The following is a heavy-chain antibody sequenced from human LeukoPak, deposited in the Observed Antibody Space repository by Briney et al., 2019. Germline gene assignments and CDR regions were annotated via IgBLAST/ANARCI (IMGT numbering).Heavy chain of an antibody. J-gene: IGHJ4*02. CDR1: GFTFSSYE. CDR2: ISSSGSTI. D-gene: IGHD2-2*01. Sequence: GGSLRLSCAASGFTFSSYEMNWVRQAPGKGPEWVSYISSSGSTIYYADSVKGRFTISRDNAKNSLYLQMNSLRAEDTAVYYCARAAQYQLPVQIVFEYYFDYWGQGTLVTVSS. CDR3: ARAAQYQLPVQIVFEYYFDY. V-gene: IGHV3-48*03.